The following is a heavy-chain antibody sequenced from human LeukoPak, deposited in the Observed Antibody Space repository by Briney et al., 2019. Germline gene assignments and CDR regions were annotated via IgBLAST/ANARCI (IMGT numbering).Heavy chain of an antibody. D-gene: IGHD3-3*01. V-gene: IGHV1-2*02. Sequence: ASVKVSCKASGYTFTGYYMHWVRQAPGQGLEWMGWINPNSGGTNYAQKFQGRVTMTRDTSISTAYMELSRLRSDDTAVYYCARVPRDFWSGIDYWGQGTLVTVSS. CDR1: GYTFTGYY. CDR2: INPNSGGT. CDR3: ARVPRDFWSGIDY. J-gene: IGHJ4*02.